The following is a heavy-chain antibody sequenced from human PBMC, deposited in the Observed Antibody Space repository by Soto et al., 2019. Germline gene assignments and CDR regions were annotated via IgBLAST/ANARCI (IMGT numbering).Heavy chain of an antibody. V-gene: IGHV3-73*01. CDR2: IRSKANSYAT. CDR3: TRRRPPTRGKDYYYYYYMDV. D-gene: IGHD3-10*01. Sequence: EVQLVESGGGLVQPGGSLKLSCAASGFTFSGSAMHWVRQASRKGLEWVGRIRSKANSYATAYAASVKGRFTISRDDSKNTAYLQMNSLKTEDTAVYYCTRRRPPTRGKDYYYYYYMDVWGKGTTVTVSS. CDR1: GFTFSGSA. J-gene: IGHJ6*03.